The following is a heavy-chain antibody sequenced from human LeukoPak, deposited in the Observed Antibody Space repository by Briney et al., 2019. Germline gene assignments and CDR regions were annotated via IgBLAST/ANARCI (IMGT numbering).Heavy chain of an antibody. J-gene: IGHJ6*02. CDR2: ISYDGSNK. V-gene: IGHV3-30*04. CDR1: EFTFVRYA. CDR3: ARGGLGALRWLQLSLYYYYGMDV. Sequence: TGGSLRLSCAASEFTFVRYAMNWVRQAPGKGLEWVAVISYDGSNKYYADSVKGRFTISRDNSKNTLYLQMNSLRAEDTAVYYCARGGLGALRWLQLSLYYYYGMDVWGQGTTVTVSS. D-gene: IGHD5-24*01.